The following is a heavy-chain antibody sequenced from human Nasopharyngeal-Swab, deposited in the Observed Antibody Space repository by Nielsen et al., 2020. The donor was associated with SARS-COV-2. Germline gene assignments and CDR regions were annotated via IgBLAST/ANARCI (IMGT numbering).Heavy chain of an antibody. CDR3: ARFSRCDDDCPSDY. V-gene: IGHV3-23*01. J-gene: IGHJ4*02. D-gene: IGHD2-21*02. Sequence: GESLKISCTPSGFTLSDYAMNWVRLAPGKGLEWVASITSRGDRTYYGDSVKGRFTIFRENYKNTLYLQLNSLRAEDTARYYCARFSRCDDDCPSDYWGQGTLVTVSS. CDR1: GFTLSDYA. CDR2: ITSRGDRT.